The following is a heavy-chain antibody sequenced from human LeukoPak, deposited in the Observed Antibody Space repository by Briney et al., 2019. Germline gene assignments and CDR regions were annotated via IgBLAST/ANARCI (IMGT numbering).Heavy chain of an antibody. Sequence: GGSLRLSCAASGFTFSSYLMHWVRQAPGKGLVWVSRINSDGSSTSYADSVKGRFTISRDNAKNTLYLQMNSLRAEDTAVYYCARVTGYYYDSSGYYANSALDYWGQGTLVTVSS. D-gene: IGHD3-22*01. CDR2: INSDGSST. CDR3: ARVTGYYYDSSGYYANSALDY. V-gene: IGHV3-74*01. CDR1: GFTFSSYL. J-gene: IGHJ4*02.